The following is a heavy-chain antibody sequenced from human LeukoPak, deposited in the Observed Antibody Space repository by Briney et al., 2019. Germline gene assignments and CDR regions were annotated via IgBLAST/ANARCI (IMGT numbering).Heavy chain of an antibody. J-gene: IGHJ4*02. V-gene: IGHV4-34*01. CDR3: ARRVCSSTSCPMLDY. D-gene: IGHD2-2*01. CDR1: GGSFSGYY. Sequence: SETLSLTCAVYGGSFSGYYWSWIRQPPGKGLEWIGEINHSGSTNYNPSLKSRVTISVDTSKNQFSLKLSSETAADTAVYYCARRVCSSTSCPMLDYWGQGTLVTVSS. CDR2: INHSGST.